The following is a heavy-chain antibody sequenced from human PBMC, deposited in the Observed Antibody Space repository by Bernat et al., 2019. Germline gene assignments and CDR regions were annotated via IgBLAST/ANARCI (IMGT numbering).Heavy chain of an antibody. V-gene: IGHV3-23*01. CDR1: GFTFSSYA. Sequence: EVQLLESGGGLVQPGGSLRLSCAASGFTFSSYAMSWVRQAPGKGLEWVSAISGSGGSTYYADSVKGRFTISRDNSKNTLYLQMNSLSAEDTAVYYCAKDLKSYYYDSSGYGPIRAFDIWGQGTMVTVSS. D-gene: IGHD3-22*01. CDR2: ISGSGGST. CDR3: AKDLKSYYYDSSGYGPIRAFDI. J-gene: IGHJ3*02.